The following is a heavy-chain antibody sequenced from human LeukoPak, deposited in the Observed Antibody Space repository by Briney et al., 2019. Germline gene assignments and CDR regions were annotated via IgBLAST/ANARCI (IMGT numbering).Heavy chain of an antibody. V-gene: IGHV3-30*02. CDR3: AKDDDLDDIVVGPY. J-gene: IGHJ4*02. D-gene: IGHD2-15*01. CDR2: IRYDGSNK. Sequence: GGSLRLSCAASGFTFSSYGMHWVRQAPGKGLEWVAFIRYDGSNKYYADSVKGRFTISRDNSKNTLYLQMNSLRAEDTAVYCCAKDDDLDDIVVGPYWGQETLVTVSS. CDR1: GFTFSSYG.